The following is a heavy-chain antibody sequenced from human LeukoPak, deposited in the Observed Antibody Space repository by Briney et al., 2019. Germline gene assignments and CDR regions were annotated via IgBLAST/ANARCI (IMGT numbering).Heavy chain of an antibody. J-gene: IGHJ5*02. Sequence: SQTLSLTCTVSGGSISSGSYYWSWIRQPAGKGLEWIGRIYTSGSTNYNPSLKSRVTMSIDTSKNQFSLKLSSVTAADTAVYYCASRSHYYGSGMGFDPWGQGTLVTVSS. CDR3: ASRSHYYGSGMGFDP. D-gene: IGHD3-10*01. CDR2: IYTSGST. V-gene: IGHV4-61*02. CDR1: GGSISSGSYY.